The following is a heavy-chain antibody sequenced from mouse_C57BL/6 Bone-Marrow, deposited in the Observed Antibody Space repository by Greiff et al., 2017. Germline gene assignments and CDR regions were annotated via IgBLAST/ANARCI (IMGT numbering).Heavy chain of an antibody. V-gene: IGHV5-4*01. CDR1: GFTFSSYA. CDR3: ASYDYDGDFDY. D-gene: IGHD2-4*01. Sequence: EVHLVESGGGLVKPGGSLKLSCAASGFTFSSYAMSWVRQTPEKRLEWVATISDGGSYTYYPDNVKGRFTISRDNAKNNLYLQMSHLKSEDTAMYYCASYDYDGDFDYWGQGTTLTVSS. CDR2: ISDGGSYT. J-gene: IGHJ2*01.